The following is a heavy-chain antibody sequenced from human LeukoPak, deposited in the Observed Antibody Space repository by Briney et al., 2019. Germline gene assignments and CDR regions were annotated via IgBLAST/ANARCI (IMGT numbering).Heavy chain of an antibody. CDR2: INPNSGGT. J-gene: IGHJ6*03. CDR3: ARDSGSGSYRPYYYYYYMDV. CDR1: GYTFTGYS. V-gene: IGHV1-2*02. Sequence: ASLKVSCKASGYTFTGYSMHWVPHAPRQRLEWMGWINPNSGGTNYAQKFQGRVTMTRDTSISTAYMELSRLRSDDTAVYYCARDSGSGSYRPYYYYYYMDVWGKGTTVTVSS. D-gene: IGHD3-10*01.